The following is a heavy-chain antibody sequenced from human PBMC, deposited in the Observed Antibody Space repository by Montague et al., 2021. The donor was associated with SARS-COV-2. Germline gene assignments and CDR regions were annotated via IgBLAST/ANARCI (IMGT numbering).Heavy chain of an antibody. J-gene: IGHJ5*02. CDR1: GGSISSYY. V-gene: IGHV4-59*01. CDR2: IYYSGST. CDR3: ARALYCSGGSCYPNWFDP. Sequence: SETLSLTCTVSGGSISSYYWSWIGQPPGKGLEWVGYIYYSGSTNYNPSLKSRVTISVDTSKNQFSLKLSSVTAADTAVYYCARALYCSGGSCYPNWFDPWGQGTLVTVSS. D-gene: IGHD2-15*01.